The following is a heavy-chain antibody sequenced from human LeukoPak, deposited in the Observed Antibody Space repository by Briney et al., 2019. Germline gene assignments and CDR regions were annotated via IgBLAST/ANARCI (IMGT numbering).Heavy chain of an antibody. V-gene: IGHV3-30*18. CDR3: AKDPPRGSGGTERSIDY. J-gene: IGHJ4*02. CDR1: EVTFNKYA. Sequence: GGSLRLSCIGSEVTFNKYAMHWLRQAPGKGLEWVAVIGPEGINKKYVDSVKGRFTISRDNSKNTLYLQMNSLRAEDTAVYYCAKDPPRGSGGTERSIDYWGQGTLVTVSS. CDR2: IGPEGINK. D-gene: IGHD2-15*01.